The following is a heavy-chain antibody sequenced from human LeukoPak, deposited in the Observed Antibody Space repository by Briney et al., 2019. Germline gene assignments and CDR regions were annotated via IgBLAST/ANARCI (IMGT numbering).Heavy chain of an antibody. J-gene: IGHJ6*03. Sequence: SETLSLTCTVSGGSISSYYWSWIRQPPGKGLEWIGYIYYSGSTNYNPSLKSRVTISVDTSKKQFSLKLTSVTAADTAVYYCARIHSRFSYTVVAGGSMDVWGKGTTVTVSS. CDR3: ARIHSRFSYTVVAGGSMDV. CDR2: IYYSGST. D-gene: IGHD6-19*01. V-gene: IGHV4-59*01. CDR1: GGSISSYY.